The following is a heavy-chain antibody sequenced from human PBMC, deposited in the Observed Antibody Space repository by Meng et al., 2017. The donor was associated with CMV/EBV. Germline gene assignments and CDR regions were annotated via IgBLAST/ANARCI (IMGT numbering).Heavy chain of an antibody. CDR2: IRGKTHNYAT. J-gene: IGHJ4*02. CDR1: FSALA. D-gene: IGHD3-22*01. V-gene: IGHV3-73*01. CDR3: TNDFYDSTAYYSPFLNDY. Sequence: FSALALNWVRQDSGKGLERIGRIRGKTHNYATTYGASVKGRFTISRDDSKSTAYLHMNSLKTEDMAVYYCTNDFYDSTAYYSPFLNDYWGRGALVTVSS.